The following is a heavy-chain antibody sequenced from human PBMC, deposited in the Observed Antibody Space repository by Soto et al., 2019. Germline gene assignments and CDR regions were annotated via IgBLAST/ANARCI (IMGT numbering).Heavy chain of an antibody. CDR1: GGSISSGGYY. J-gene: IGHJ4*02. Sequence: QVQLQESGPGLVKPSQTLSLTCTVSGGSISSGGYYWIWILQHPGKGLEWIGYIYYSGSTYYKPSLTMRVTISVETSKTHFALKLSSVTAADTAVDYCVRSIHITVTTFDYWGQGTLVTVSS. CDR3: VRSIHITVTTFDY. D-gene: IGHD4-17*01. CDR2: IYYSGST. V-gene: IGHV4-31*03.